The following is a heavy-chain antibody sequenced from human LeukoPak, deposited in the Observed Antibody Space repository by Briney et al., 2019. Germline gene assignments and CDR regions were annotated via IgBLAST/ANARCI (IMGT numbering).Heavy chain of an antibody. Sequence: GGSLRLSCAASGFNFSDFYMSWIRQAPGKGLEWLSSISLSGSTITYAASVKGRVSVSRDNAKNSVVLYIFRLRADDTAVYYCAREASCSSTSCYFDYWGQGTLVTVSS. CDR3: AREASCSSTSCYFDY. V-gene: IGHV3-11*01. D-gene: IGHD2-2*01. J-gene: IGHJ4*02. CDR2: ISLSGSTI. CDR1: GFNFSDFY.